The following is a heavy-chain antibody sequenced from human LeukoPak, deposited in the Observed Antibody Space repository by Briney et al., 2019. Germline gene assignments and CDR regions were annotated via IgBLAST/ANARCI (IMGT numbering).Heavy chain of an antibody. D-gene: IGHD3-16*02. CDR2: MNPNSGNT. V-gene: IGHV1-8*01. Sequence: GASVKVSCKASGYTFTSYDINWVRQATGQGLEWMGWMNPNSGNTGYAQKFQGRVTMTRNTSISTAYMELSSLRSEDTAVYYCARVPITFGGVIVETWFDPWGQGNPGHRLL. J-gene: IGHJ5*02. CDR1: GYTFTSYD. CDR3: ARVPITFGGVIVETWFDP.